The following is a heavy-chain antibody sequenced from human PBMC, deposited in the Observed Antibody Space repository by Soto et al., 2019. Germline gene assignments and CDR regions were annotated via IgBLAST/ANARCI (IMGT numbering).Heavy chain of an antibody. V-gene: IGHV1-3*01. CDR2: INAGNGNT. CDR3: GRGSGLNWFAP. D-gene: IGHD3-10*01. CDR1: GYTFTNYA. Sequence: QVQLVQSGAEVKKPGASVKVSCKASGYTFTNYAMHWVRQAPGQRLEWMGWINAGNGNTKYSQKCQGRVTITRDTSASTAYMELSSLRSEDTAVYCCGRGSGLNWFAPWGQGTLVTVSS. J-gene: IGHJ5*02.